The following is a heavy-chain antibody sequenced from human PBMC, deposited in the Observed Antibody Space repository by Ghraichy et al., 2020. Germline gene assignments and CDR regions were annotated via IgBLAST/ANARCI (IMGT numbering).Heavy chain of an antibody. V-gene: IGHV3-33*01. CDR2: IWYDGSNK. CDR1: GFTFSSYG. CDR3: ARGNPGYYYGSGSPLGRKDDMDV. J-gene: IGHJ6*02. Sequence: GGSLRLSCAASGFTFSSYGMHWVRQAPGKGLEWVAVIWYDGSNKYYADSVKGRFTISRDNSKNTLYLQMNSLRAEDTAVYYCARGNPGYYYGSGSPLGRKDDMDVWGQGTTVTVSS. D-gene: IGHD3-10*01.